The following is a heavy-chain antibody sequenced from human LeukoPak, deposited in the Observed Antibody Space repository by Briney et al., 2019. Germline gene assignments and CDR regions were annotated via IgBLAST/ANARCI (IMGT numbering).Heavy chain of an antibody. CDR3: AKGIAGSRPPFDY. Sequence: PGGSLRLSCEASVFTFRSYVMSWVRQTPGKGLEWVSRISGRGGSTYYADSVKGRFTISRDNSKNTLYLQMNSLRAEDTAVHDCAKGIAGSRPPFDYWGQGTLVTVSS. J-gene: IGHJ4*02. V-gene: IGHV3-23*01. CDR1: VFTFRSYV. CDR2: ISGRGGST.